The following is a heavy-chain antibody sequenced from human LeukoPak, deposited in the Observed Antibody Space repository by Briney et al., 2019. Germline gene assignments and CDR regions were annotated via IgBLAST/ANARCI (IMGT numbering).Heavy chain of an antibody. J-gene: IGHJ3*02. V-gene: IGHV1-18*01. CDR1: GYXFTSFG. CDR3: ARRIAAAGSFDM. Sequence: ASVKVSCKASGYXFTSFGISWVRQAPGQGLEWMGWISVHNGNTNYAQKLQGRVTMTTDTSTSTAYMELRSLRSDDTAVYYCARRIAAAGSFDMWGQGTMVTVSS. CDR2: ISVHNGNT. D-gene: IGHD6-13*01.